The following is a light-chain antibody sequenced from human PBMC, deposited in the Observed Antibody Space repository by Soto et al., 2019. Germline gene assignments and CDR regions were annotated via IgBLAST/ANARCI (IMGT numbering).Light chain of an antibody. CDR3: QQSASTPYT. J-gene: IGKJ2*01. CDR1: QRITNY. V-gene: IGKV1-39*01. Sequence: DILLTPSPSSLSASVGDRVTITCPASQRITNYLYWYQQKPGKAPKLLIYGASSLQRGVPSRFSGSGSGTDFTLTISGLQHEDFATYFCQQSASTPYTFGQGTNLEIK. CDR2: GAS.